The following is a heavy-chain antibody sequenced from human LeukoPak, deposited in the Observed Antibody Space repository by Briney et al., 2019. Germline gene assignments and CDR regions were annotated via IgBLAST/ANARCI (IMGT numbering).Heavy chain of an antibody. D-gene: IGHD3-9*01. J-gene: IGHJ6*02. CDR3: AKERDYDILTGYYYYYYGMDV. V-gene: IGHV3-21*01. CDR2: ISSSSSYI. CDR1: GFTFSSYS. Sequence: GGSLRLSCAASGFTFSSYSMNWVCQAPGKGLEWVSSISSSSSYIYYADSVKGRFTISRDNAKNSLYLQMNSLRAEDTAVYYCAKERDYDILTGYYYYYYGMDVWGQGTTVTVSS.